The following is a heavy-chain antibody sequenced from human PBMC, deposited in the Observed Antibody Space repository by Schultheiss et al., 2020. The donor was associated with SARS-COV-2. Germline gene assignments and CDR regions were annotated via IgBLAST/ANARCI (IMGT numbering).Heavy chain of an antibody. V-gene: IGHV4-38-2*01. Sequence: SETLSLTCAVSGYSISSGYYWGWIRQPPGKGLEWIGSIYYSGSTYYNPSLKSRVTISVDTSKNQFSLKLSSVTAADTAVYYCARVGLYDSSGYYGDYWGQGTLVTVSS. CDR3: ARVGLYDSSGYYGDY. CDR2: IYYSGST. D-gene: IGHD3-22*01. CDR1: GYSISSGYY. J-gene: IGHJ4*02.